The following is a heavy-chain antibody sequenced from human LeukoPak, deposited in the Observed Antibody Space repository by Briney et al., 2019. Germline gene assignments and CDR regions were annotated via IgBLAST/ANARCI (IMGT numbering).Heavy chain of an antibody. J-gene: IGHJ4*02. CDR3: ARDFSYAFDI. D-gene: IGHD2-8*01. V-gene: IGHV3-48*02. CDR2: ILGTTNI. CDR1: GFTFSSYS. Sequence: PGGSLRLSCAASGFTFSSYSLNWVRQAPGKGLEWVSYILGTTNIKCADYVRGRFTISRDNAKNSLYLQMNSLRDEDTAVYYCARDFSYAFDIWGQRALVTVSS.